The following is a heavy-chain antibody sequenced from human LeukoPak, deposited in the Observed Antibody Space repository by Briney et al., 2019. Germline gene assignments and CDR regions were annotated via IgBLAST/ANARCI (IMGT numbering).Heavy chain of an antibody. CDR3: AKCPTPEDYYYGMDV. CDR2: ISGSGVTT. CDR1: RFTFSVYA. Sequence: AESLRLSCAASRFTFSVYAMTWVRHAPGKGLEWVSSISGSGVTTYYADSVKGRFTISRDNSKKTLYLQMKSLRVEDTAVYYCAKCPTPEDYYYGMDVWGQGTTVTVSS. V-gene: IGHV3-23*01. J-gene: IGHJ6*02.